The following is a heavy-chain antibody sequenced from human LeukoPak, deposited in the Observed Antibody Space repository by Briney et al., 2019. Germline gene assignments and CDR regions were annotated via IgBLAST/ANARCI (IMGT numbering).Heavy chain of an antibody. J-gene: IGHJ4*02. D-gene: IGHD6-19*01. Sequence: GGTLRPSSHGPGFNFGTKAMNWARKDLGKGLVGVSVISGSGATTYYADSVKGRFTISRDNSKNTIYLQMSSLRAEDTAVYYCAKDGGSGWYGGWYLDYWGQGTLVTVSS. CDR3: AKDGGSGWYGGWYLDY. CDR2: ISGSGATT. CDR1: GFNFGTKA. V-gene: IGHV3-23*01.